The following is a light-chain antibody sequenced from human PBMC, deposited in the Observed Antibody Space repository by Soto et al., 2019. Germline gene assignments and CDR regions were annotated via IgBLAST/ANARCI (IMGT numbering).Light chain of an antibody. CDR2: DAS. CDR3: QQRSNWPPRIT. J-gene: IGKJ5*01. V-gene: IGKV3-11*01. CDR1: QSVSSY. Sequence: EIVLTQSPATLSLSPGERATLSCRASQSVSSYLAWYQQKPGQAPRLLIYDASNRATGIPARLSGSGSGTDFTHTIISLEPEDIAVYYCQQRSNWPPRITFGQGTRLEIK.